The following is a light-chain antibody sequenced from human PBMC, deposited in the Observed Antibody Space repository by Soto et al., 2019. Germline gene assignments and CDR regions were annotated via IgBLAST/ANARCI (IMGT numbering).Light chain of an antibody. V-gene: IGKV3-20*01. J-gene: IGKJ1*01. Sequence: EIVLTQSPGTLSLSPGERATLSCRASQSVSSSYLAWYQQKPGQAPRLLIYGASSSADGSPDRSSGSGCGTDFTLLISSLEHEDFAVYYCHQYGSSPRTFGQGTKVEIK. CDR2: GAS. CDR3: HQYGSSPRT. CDR1: QSVSSSY.